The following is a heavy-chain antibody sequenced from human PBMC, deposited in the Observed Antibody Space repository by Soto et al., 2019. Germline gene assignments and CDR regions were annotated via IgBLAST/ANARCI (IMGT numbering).Heavy chain of an antibody. V-gene: IGHV4-31*03. CDR1: GGSISSGGYY. CDR3: ARALYGDYGYYYYYMDV. Sequence: SETLSLTCTVSGGSISSGGYYWSWIRQHPGKGLEWIGYIYYSGSTYYNPSLKSRVTISVDTSKNQFSLKLSSVTAADTAVYYCARALYGDYGYYYYYMDVWGKGTTVTVSS. D-gene: IGHD4-17*01. CDR2: IYYSGST. J-gene: IGHJ6*03.